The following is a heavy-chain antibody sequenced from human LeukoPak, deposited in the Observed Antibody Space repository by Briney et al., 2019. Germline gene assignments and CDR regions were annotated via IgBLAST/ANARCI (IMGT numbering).Heavy chain of an antibody. Sequence: ASAKVSCKASGYAFTSYGISRVRQAPGQGLEWMGWISAYNGNTNYAQKLQGRVTMTTDTSTSTAYMELRSLRSDDTAVYYCARDRIPGIAVAGPYDAFDIWGQGTMVTVSS. J-gene: IGHJ3*02. CDR2: ISAYNGNT. D-gene: IGHD6-19*01. V-gene: IGHV1-18*01. CDR3: ARDRIPGIAVAGPYDAFDI. CDR1: GYAFTSYG.